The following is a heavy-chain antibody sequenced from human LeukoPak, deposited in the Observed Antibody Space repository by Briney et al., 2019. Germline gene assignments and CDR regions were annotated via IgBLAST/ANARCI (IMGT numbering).Heavy chain of an antibody. CDR3: ARGGGLRSAVANWFDP. CDR1: GYTFSGYY. V-gene: IGHV1-2*02. D-gene: IGHD4-23*01. J-gene: IGHJ5*02. Sequence: ASVKVSCKASGYTFSGYYMHWVRQAPGQGLEWMGWINPNGGGTHYTQNFQGRVSMTRDTSITTAYLVLSRLRSDDTAVYYCARGGGLRSAVANWFDPWGPGTLVTVSS. CDR2: INPNGGGT.